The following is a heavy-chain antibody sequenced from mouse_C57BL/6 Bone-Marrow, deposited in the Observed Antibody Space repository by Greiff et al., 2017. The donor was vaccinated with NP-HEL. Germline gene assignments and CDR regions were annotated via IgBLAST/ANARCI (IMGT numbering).Heavy chain of an antibody. CDR2: IRNKANGYTT. CDR1: GFTFTDYY. CDR3: ARSSTVPWFAY. Sequence: EVMLVESGGGLVQPGGSLSLSCAASGFTFTDYYMSWVRQPPGKALEWLGFIRNKANGYTTEYSASVKGRFTISRDNSQSILYLQMNALRAEDSATYYCARSSTVPWFAYWGQGTLVTVSA. J-gene: IGHJ3*01. V-gene: IGHV7-3*01. D-gene: IGHD1-1*01.